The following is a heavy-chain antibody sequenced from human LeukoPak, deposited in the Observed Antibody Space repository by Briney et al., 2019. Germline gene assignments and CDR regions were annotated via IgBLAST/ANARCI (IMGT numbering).Heavy chain of an antibody. CDR3: TRALGYCSGGSCYYYYGMDA. V-gene: IGHV3-49*04. D-gene: IGHD2-15*01. J-gene: IGHJ6*04. CDR1: GFTFGDYA. CDR2: IRSKAYGGTT. Sequence: GGSLRLSCTASGFTFGDYAMSWVRQAPGKGLEWVGFIRSKAYGGTTEYAASVKGRFTISRDDSKSIAHLQMNSLKTEDTAVYYCTRALGYCSGGSCYYYYGMDAWGKGTTVTVSS.